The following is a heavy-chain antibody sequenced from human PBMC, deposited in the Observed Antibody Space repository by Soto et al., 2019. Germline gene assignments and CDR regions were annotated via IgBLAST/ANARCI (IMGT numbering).Heavy chain of an antibody. D-gene: IGHD5-18*01. CDR2: IYYSGST. J-gene: IGHJ5*02. Sequence: PSETLSLTCTVSGGSISSGGYYWSWIRQHPGKGLEWIGYIYYSGSTYYNPSLKSRVTISVDTSKNQFSLKLSSVTAADTAVYYCARVLRGYRNAIALNWFDPWGQGTQVTVS. V-gene: IGHV4-31*03. CDR1: GGSISSGGYY. CDR3: ARVLRGYRNAIALNWFDP.